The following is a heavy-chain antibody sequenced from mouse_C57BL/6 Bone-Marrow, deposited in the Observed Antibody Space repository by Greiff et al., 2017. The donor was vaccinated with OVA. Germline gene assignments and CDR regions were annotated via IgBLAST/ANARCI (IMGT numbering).Heavy chain of an antibody. V-gene: IGHV1-85*01. Sequence: VKLQESGPELVKPGASVKLSCKASGYTFTSYDINWVKQRPGQGLEWIGWIYPRDGSTKYNEKFKGKATLTVDTSSSTAYMELHSLTSEDSAVYFCARAWNLLLRSSNYWGQGTTLTVSS. CDR3: ARAWNLLLRSSNY. D-gene: IGHD1-1*01. CDR1: GYTFTSYD. J-gene: IGHJ2*01. CDR2: IYPRDGST.